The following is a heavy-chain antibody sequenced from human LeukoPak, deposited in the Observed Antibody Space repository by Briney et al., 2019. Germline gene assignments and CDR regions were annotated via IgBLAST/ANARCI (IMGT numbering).Heavy chain of an antibody. J-gene: IGHJ4*02. CDR2: IKQDGSEK. CDR1: EFTFSSYW. V-gene: IGHV3-7*01. Sequence: GSLRLSCAASEFTFSSYWMSLVRQAPGKGLEGVANIKQDGSEKYYVDSVKGRFTISRDNAKNSLYLQMNSLRAEDTAVYYCAREARERGGFDYWGQGTLVTVSS. CDR3: AREARERGGFDY. D-gene: IGHD5-24*01.